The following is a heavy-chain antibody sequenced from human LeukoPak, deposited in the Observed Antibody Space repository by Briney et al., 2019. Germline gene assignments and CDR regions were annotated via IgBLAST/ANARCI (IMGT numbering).Heavy chain of an antibody. CDR3: AKVGYDFWSGPQTH. Sequence: GGSLRLSCAASGFTFSSYAMSWVRQAPGKGLEWVSAISGSGGSTYYADSVKGRFTISRDNSKNTLYLQMNSLRAEDTAVYYCAKVGYDFWSGPQTHWGQGTLVTVSS. J-gene: IGHJ4*02. V-gene: IGHV3-23*01. CDR1: GFTFSSYA. CDR2: ISGSGGST. D-gene: IGHD3-3*01.